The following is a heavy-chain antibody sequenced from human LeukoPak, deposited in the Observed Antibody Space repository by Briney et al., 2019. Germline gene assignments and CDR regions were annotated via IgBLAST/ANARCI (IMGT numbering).Heavy chain of an antibody. CDR1: GYTFTSYA. CDR2: INTGHGNT. J-gene: IGHJ4*02. CDR3: ARVYRERSYFDY. D-gene: IGHD4-11*01. V-gene: IGHV1-3*04. Sequence: GASVKVSCKASGYTFTSYAMNWVRQAPGQGLEWMGWINTGHGNTKYSQRFQGRVTITRDTSTNTAYMALSSLRFEDTAIYYCARVYRERSYFDYWGQGTLVTVSS.